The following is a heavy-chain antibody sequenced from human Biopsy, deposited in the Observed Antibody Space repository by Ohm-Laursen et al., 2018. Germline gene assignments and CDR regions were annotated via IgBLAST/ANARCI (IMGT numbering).Heavy chain of an antibody. CDR1: GGSISNNNYY. J-gene: IGHJ5*02. CDR2: IFYRGST. Sequence: GTLSLTCTVSGGSISNNNYYWGWIRQPPGKGLEWIGSIFYRGSTHYKPSLKSRVNISVDTSKNQFSLKLNSGTAAGTAVYYCARDYDTSGYYYVSWGQGTLVTVSS. V-gene: IGHV4-39*01. D-gene: IGHD3-22*01. CDR3: ARDYDTSGYYYVS.